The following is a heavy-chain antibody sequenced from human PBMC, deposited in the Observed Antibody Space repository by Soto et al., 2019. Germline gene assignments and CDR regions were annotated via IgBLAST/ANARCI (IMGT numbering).Heavy chain of an antibody. Sequence: SETLSLTCTVSGGSIRSFHWNWIRQPPGKELEWIGYFYYIGSTKYNPSLKSRVTISSDTSKNQFSLNLSSVTAADTAVYYCARGVDYGDYPYFDYWGQGAPVTVSS. V-gene: IGHV4-59*01. D-gene: IGHD4-17*01. CDR2: FYYIGST. CDR1: GGSIRSFH. J-gene: IGHJ4*02. CDR3: ARGVDYGDYPYFDY.